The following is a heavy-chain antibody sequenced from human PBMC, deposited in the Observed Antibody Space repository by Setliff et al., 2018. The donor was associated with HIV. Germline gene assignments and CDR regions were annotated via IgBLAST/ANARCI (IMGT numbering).Heavy chain of an antibody. D-gene: IGHD1-26*01. CDR1: DGSISGHY. J-gene: IGHJ4*02. Sequence: SETLSLTCSVSDGSISGHYWSWIRQPPGKGLEWIGEINHSGSTNYNMSLWSRVTISLDASRNQFSLELISVTAADTAVYYCAGGPGTTSIDYWAQGTLVTVSS. V-gene: IGHV4-34*01. CDR2: INHSGST. CDR3: AGGPGTTSIDY.